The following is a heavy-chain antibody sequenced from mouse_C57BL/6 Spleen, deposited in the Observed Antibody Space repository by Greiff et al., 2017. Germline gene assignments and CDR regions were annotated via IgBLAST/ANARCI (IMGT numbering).Heavy chain of an antibody. D-gene: IGHD2-4*01. V-gene: IGHV2-6-1*01. CDR2: IWSDGST. CDR3: ARHDDYDDYFDY. J-gene: IGHJ2*01. Sequence: QVQLKESGPGLVAPSQSLSITCTVSGFSLTSYGVHWVRQPPGKGLEWLVVIWSDGSTTYNSALKSRLSISKDNSKSQVFLKMNSLQTDDTAMYXCARHDDYDDYFDYWGQGTTLTVSS. CDR1: GFSLTSYG.